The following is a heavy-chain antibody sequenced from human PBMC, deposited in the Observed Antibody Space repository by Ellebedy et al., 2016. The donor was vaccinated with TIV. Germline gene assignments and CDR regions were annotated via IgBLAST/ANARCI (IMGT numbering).Heavy chain of an antibody. J-gene: IGHJ4*02. Sequence: MPSETLSLTCTVSGGSISSSSYYWGWIRQPPGKGLEWIGSIYYSGSTYYNPSLKSRVTISVDTSKTQFSLKLSSVTAADTAVYYCARVDCSSTSCYPYYFDYWGQGTLVTVSS. CDR3: ARVDCSSTSCYPYYFDY. CDR2: IYYSGST. D-gene: IGHD2-2*01. CDR1: GGSISSSSYY. V-gene: IGHV4-39*01.